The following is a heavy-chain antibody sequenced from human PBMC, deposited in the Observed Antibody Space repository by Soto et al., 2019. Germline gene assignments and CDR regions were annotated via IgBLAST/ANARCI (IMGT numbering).Heavy chain of an antibody. CDR1: WDSVSSNSAD. CDR2: TYYRSRWYN. CDR3: AGTASLRVYYMDV. D-gene: IGHD1-7*01. J-gene: IGHJ6*03. V-gene: IGHV6-1*01. Sequence: SQTLSLTCAISWDSVSSNSADWNWIRQSPSRGLEWLGRTYYRSRWYNDYAVSVKSRITVNPDTSKNQFSLHLNYVTPEDTIVYYCAGTASLRVYYMDVWGKGTTATVSS.